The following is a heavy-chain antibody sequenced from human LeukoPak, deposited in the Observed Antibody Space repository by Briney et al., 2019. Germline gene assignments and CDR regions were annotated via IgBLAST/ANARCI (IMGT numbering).Heavy chain of an antibody. Sequence: ASVKVSCKASGYTFTSYYMHWVRQAPGQGLEWMGIINPSGGSTSYAQKFQGRVTMTRDTSTSTVYMELSSLRSEDTAVYYCARNLRYFDWFHNWFDPWGQGTLVTVSS. CDR2: INPSGGST. J-gene: IGHJ5*02. CDR3: ARNLRYFDWFHNWFDP. CDR1: GYTFTSYY. D-gene: IGHD3-9*01. V-gene: IGHV1-46*01.